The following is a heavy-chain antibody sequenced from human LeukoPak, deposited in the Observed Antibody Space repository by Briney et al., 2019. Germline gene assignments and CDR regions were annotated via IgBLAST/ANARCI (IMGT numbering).Heavy chain of an antibody. D-gene: IGHD3-10*01. CDR1: GCCISSRSYF. V-gene: IGHV4-39*01. J-gene: IGHJ4*02. CDR2: IYYIWST. Sequence: SYTLSLTCTVSGCCISSRSYFLVWIRPPPGKELAGMGRIYYIWSTYYNPSLNSRVTISVDTYVKEFSLKLSSVTAADTAVSYCATQYYYGSGSPFDYWGQGTLVTVSS. CDR3: ATQYYYGSGSPFDY.